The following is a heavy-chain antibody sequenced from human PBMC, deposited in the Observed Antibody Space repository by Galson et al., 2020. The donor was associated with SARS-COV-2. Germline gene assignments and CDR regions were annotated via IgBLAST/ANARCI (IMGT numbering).Heavy chain of an antibody. J-gene: IGHJ5*02. CDR2: IYHSGST. Sequence: SETLSLTCAVSGYSISSGYFWGWIRQPPGKGLEWMGSIYHSGSTYYNPSLKSRVTISEDTAKNQFSLKLRSVTAADTAVYYCARGRRRSFWLDPWGQGIPVTVSS. CDR1: GYSISSGYF. CDR3: ARGRRRSFWLDP. V-gene: IGHV4-38-2*01. D-gene: IGHD3-10*01.